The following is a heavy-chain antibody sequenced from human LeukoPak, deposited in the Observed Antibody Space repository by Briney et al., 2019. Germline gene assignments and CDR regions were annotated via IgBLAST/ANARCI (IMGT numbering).Heavy chain of an antibody. CDR3: AKAYPTGGFFDY. Sequence: GGSLRLSCAASGFTFSSFGMSWVRQAPGKGLGWVSAITGGGSTTYYADSVRGRFIISRDNSKNALYLQMNSLRAEDTAVYYCAKAYPTGGFFDYWGQGTLVTVSS. D-gene: IGHD4-17*01. CDR1: GFTFSSFG. V-gene: IGHV3-23*01. J-gene: IGHJ4*02. CDR2: ITGGGSTT.